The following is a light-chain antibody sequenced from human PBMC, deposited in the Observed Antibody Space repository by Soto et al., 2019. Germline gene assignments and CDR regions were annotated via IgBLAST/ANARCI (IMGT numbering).Light chain of an antibody. Sequence: EIVLTQSPATLSLSPGERATLSCRASQSVSTYLAWYQQKPGQAPRLLXXXXSXXATGIPVRFSGSGSGTDFTLTISNLEPEDFALYYCQQRSNWPPEVNFGQVTRLEIK. V-gene: IGKV3-11*01. CDR1: QSVSTY. J-gene: IGKJ5*01. CDR2: XXS. CDR3: QQRSNWPPEVN.